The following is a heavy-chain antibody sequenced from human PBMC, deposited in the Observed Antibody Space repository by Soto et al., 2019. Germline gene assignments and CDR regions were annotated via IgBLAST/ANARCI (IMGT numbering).Heavy chain of an antibody. D-gene: IGHD3-3*01. CDR3: ARAGGPLEWLSGRRFDY. J-gene: IGHJ4*02. V-gene: IGHV3-33*01. CDR2: IWYDGSNK. CDR1: GFTFSSYG. Sequence: GGSLRLSCAASGFTFSSYGMHWVRQAPGKGLEWVAVIWYDGSNKYYADSVKGRFTISRDNSKNTLYLQMNSLRAEDTAVYYCARAGGPLEWLSGRRFDYWGQGTLVTVSS.